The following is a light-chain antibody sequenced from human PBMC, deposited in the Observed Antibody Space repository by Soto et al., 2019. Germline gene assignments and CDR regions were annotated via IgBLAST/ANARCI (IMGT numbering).Light chain of an antibody. V-gene: IGKV1-9*01. CDR2: AAF. CDR1: QGISSY. CDR3: QQLYNYPRT. J-gene: IGKJ5*01. Sequence: DIQLTQSPCFLASSVGCRCTSTCRASQGISSYLAWYQQKPGKAPKLLISAAFTLRSGVPSSFSGSGSGTEFTLTISSLQPEDSATYYCQQLYNYPRTFGQGTRLEIK.